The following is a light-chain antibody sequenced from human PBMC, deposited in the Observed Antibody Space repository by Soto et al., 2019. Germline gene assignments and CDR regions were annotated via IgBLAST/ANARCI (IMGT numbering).Light chain of an antibody. Sequence: EIVLTQSPGTLSLSPGERATLSCRASQSLSSGYLAWYQQRPGQAPRLLIYGASSRATDIPARFSGSGSGTEFTLTISSLQSEDFAVYYCQQYNNWPRTFGQGTRLEIK. V-gene: IGKV3D-15*01. CDR3: QQYNNWPRT. CDR2: GAS. CDR1: QSLSSGY. J-gene: IGKJ5*01.